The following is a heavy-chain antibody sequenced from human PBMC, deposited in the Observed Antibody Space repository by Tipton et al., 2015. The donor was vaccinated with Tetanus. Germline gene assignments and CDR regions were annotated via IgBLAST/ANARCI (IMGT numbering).Heavy chain of an antibody. Sequence: TLSLTCTVSGGSISGSSYYWGWIRQPPGKGLEWIGRIYTSGTTNYNPSLKSRVTMSLDTSKNQFSLKLNSVTAADTAVYYCARGIWFGPGPKFYFDSWGQGTLVAVSS. CDR2: IYTSGTT. V-gene: IGHV4-61*02. D-gene: IGHD3-10*01. J-gene: IGHJ4*02. CDR3: ARGIWFGPGPKFYFDS. CDR1: GGSISGSSYY.